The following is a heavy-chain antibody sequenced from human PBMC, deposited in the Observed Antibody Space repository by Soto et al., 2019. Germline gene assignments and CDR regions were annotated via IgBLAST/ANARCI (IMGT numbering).Heavy chain of an antibody. D-gene: IGHD2-21*02. Sequence: QVQLQESGPGLAKPSETLSLTCTVSDDSISSYYWSWIRQPPGKGLEWIGNIHYTGSTNSNPSLRSRVTISVDTSKKQFSLKLSSMTAADTAVYYCARSVVVTATRVFDYWGQGTLVTVSS. J-gene: IGHJ4*02. CDR3: ARSVVVTATRVFDY. CDR2: IHYTGST. CDR1: DDSISSYY. V-gene: IGHV4-59*01.